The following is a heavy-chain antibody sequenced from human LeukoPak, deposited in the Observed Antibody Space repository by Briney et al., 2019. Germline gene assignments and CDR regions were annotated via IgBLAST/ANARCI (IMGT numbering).Heavy chain of an antibody. V-gene: IGHV1-2*02. CDR2: INPNSGGT. CDR3: ARARWQLVPYFDS. CDR1: GYTFTDYY. J-gene: IGHJ4*02. D-gene: IGHD6-6*01. Sequence: ASVKVSCKASGYTFTDYYMHWVRQAPGQGLGWRGWINPNSGGTNFAQKSQGRVAMTRDTSISTAYLELGSLRSDDTAVYFCARARWQLVPYFDSWGQGTLVTVSS.